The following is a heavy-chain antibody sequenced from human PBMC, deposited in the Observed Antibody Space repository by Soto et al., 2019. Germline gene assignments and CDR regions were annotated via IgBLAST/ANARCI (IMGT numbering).Heavy chain of an antibody. CDR1: GFTFSSYA. J-gene: IGHJ3*02. V-gene: IGHV3-23*01. Sequence: EVQLLESGGGLVQPGGSLRLSCAASGFTFSSYAMSWVRQAPGKGLEWVSAISGSGGSTYYADSVKGLFTISRDNSKNTLYLKMNSLRAEDTAVYYCARLYNDYGDYFDAFDISGQGTIVTV. D-gene: IGHD4-17*01. CDR3: ARLYNDYGDYFDAFDI. CDR2: ISGSGGST.